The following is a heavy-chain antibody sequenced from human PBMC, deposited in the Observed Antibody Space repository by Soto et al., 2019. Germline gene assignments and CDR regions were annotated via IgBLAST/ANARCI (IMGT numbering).Heavy chain of an antibody. V-gene: IGHV3-23*01. J-gene: IGHJ4*02. Sequence: XESLSLSCAASGFTFSNYAMSWVRQAPGKGLDCVSALSDIGVSTYYADSVKGRFTISRDNSKNTLYLDMNSLRAEDTAVYYCHKGLAGYPRCFDYWGQGTLVTVSS. CDR2: LSDIGVST. CDR3: HKGLAGYPRCFDY. CDR1: GFTFSNYA. D-gene: IGHD3-9*01.